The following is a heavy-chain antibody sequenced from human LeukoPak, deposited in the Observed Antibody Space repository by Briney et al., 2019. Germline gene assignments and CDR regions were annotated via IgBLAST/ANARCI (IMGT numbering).Heavy chain of an antibody. V-gene: IGHV3-23*01. Sequence: GGSLRLSCAASGFTFSSYAMSWVRQAPGKGLEWVSAISGSGGSTYYADSVKGRFTISRDNSKNTLYLQMNSLRAEDTALYYCASGGYDYGGNLDYWGQGTLVTVSS. D-gene: IGHD4-23*01. CDR2: ISGSGGST. J-gene: IGHJ4*02. CDR3: ASGGYDYGGNLDY. CDR1: GFTFSSYA.